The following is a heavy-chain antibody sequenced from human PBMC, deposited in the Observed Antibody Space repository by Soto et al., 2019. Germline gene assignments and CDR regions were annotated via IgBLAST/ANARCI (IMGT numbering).Heavy chain of an antibody. CDR2: IKQDGSEK. CDR1: GFTFSSYW. V-gene: IGHV3-7*01. Sequence: EVQLVESGGGLVQPGGSLRLSCAASGFTFSSYWMSWVRQAPGKGLEWVANIKQDGSEKYYVDSVKGRFTISRDNAKNSLYLQMNSLRAEDTAVYYCARAMEKGWLRLQGMRYYYYMDVWGKGTTVTVSS. J-gene: IGHJ6*03. CDR3: ARAMEKGWLRLQGMRYYYYMDV. D-gene: IGHD5-12*01.